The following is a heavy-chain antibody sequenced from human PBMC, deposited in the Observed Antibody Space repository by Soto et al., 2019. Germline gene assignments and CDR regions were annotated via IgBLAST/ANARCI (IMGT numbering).Heavy chain of an antibody. Sequence: EVQLVESGGGPVRPGGSLKLSCAASGFNFITYSLSWVRQAPGKGLEWVASISSSAVDIDYADSVKGRFTISRDKANKSLYLQMNSLRAEDTATYYCVRDGLDYYDTERLYFDNWGQGTLVTVSS. V-gene: IGHV3-21*01. J-gene: IGHJ4*02. CDR2: ISSSAVDI. CDR3: VRDGLDYYDTERLYFDN. CDR1: GFNFITYS. D-gene: IGHD3-22*01.